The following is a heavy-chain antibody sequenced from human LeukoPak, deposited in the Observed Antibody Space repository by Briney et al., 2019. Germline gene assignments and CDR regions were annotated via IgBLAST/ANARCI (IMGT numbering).Heavy chain of an antibody. V-gene: IGHV3-48*03. CDR3: AELGITMIGGV. CDR2: ISSSGSTI. Sequence: GGSLRLSCAASGFTFSSYEMNWVRQAPGKGLEWVSYISSSGSTIYYADFVKGRFTISRDNAKNSLYLQMNSLRAEDTAGYYCAELGITMIGGVWGKGTTVTISS. CDR1: GFTFSSYE. J-gene: IGHJ6*04. D-gene: IGHD3-10*02.